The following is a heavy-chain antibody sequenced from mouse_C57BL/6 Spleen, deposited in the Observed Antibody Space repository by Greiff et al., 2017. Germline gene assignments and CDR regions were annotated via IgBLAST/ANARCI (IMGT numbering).Heavy chain of an antibody. Sequence: QVQLQQPGAELVMPGASVKLSCKASGYTFTSYWMHWVKQRPGQGLEWIGEIDPSDSYTNYNQKFKGKSTLTVYKSSSTAYMQLSSLTSEDSAVYYCARSSGSSYDFDYWGQGTTLTVSS. D-gene: IGHD1-1*01. J-gene: IGHJ2*01. CDR2: IDPSDSYT. V-gene: IGHV1-69*01. CDR1: GYTFTSYW. CDR3: ARSSGSSYDFDY.